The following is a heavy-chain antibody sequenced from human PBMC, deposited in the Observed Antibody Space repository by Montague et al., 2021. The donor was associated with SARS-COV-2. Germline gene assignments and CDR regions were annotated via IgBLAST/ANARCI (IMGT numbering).Heavy chain of an antibody. J-gene: IGHJ6*02. CDR2: ISGSGDKT. CDR1: GFTFSTYA. V-gene: IGHV3-23*01. Sequence: SLRLSCAASGFTFSTYAMSWVRRAPGKGLEWVSAISGSGDKTYYADSVKDRFTISRDNSKNTVSLQMNSLRVEDTAVYYCAKDLFCSGGDCYFYGMDLWGQGTTVTVSS. CDR3: AKDLFCSGGDCYFYGMDL. D-gene: IGHD2-15*01.